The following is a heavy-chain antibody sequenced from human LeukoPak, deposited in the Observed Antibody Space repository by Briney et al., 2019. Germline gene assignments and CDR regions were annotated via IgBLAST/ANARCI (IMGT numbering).Heavy chain of an antibody. Sequence: PGGSLRLSCAASGFTFSSYAMSWVRQAPGKGLEWVSAISGSGGSTYYADSVKGRFTISRDNSKNTLYLQMNSLRAEDTAVYYCARRRSLRGKQSAYGMDVWGQGTTVTVSS. CDR1: GFTFSSYA. D-gene: IGHD6-19*01. V-gene: IGHV3-23*01. CDR2: ISGSGGST. J-gene: IGHJ6*02. CDR3: ARRRSLRGKQSAYGMDV.